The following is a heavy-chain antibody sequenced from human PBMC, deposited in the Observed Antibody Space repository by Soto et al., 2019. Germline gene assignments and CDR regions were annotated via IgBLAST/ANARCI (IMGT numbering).Heavy chain of an antibody. D-gene: IGHD3-22*01. J-gene: IGHJ4*02. CDR3: ARADYYDSSGFYYDC. V-gene: IGHV1-46*01. CDR2: INPSGGST. Sequence: QVQLVQSGAEVKKPGASVKVSCKASGYIFTNHYIHWVRQAPGQGLEWMGIINPSGGSTNYLQKFQGRITMTWDTSTSTVYMELSSLRSEDTAAYFCARADYYDSSGFYYDCWGQGSLVTVSS. CDR1: GYIFTNHY.